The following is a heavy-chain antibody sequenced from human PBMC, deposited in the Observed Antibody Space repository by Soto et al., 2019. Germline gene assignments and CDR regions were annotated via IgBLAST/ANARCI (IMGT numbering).Heavy chain of an antibody. Sequence: QITLEESRPTRVRPTQTLTLTCTFSGFSLSTSGVGVGWIRQPPGKALDWLAFIYWDDDKRYSPSLRSRLTVAKDTSRNQVVLTMTNRDPGDTGTYYCAHRCDPYGGAWDHGMCDYWGQGALVTVSS. CDR1: GFSLSTSGVG. V-gene: IGHV2-5*02. CDR3: AHRCDPYGGAWDHGMCDY. J-gene: IGHJ4*02. D-gene: IGHD1-26*01. CDR2: IYWDDDK.